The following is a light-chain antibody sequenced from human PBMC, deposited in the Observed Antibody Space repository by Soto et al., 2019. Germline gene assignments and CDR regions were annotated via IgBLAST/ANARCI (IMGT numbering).Light chain of an antibody. CDR1: QSVLYSSNNKNY. V-gene: IGKV4-1*01. CDR3: QQYYSTPPIT. CDR2: WAS. J-gene: IGKJ5*01. Sequence: DVGMTQSPASLAVSLGERATINCKSSQSVLYSSNNKNYLAWYQQKPGQPPKLLIYWASTRESGVPDRFSGSGSGTDFTLTISSLQAEDVAVYYCQQYYSTPPITFGQGTRLEIK.